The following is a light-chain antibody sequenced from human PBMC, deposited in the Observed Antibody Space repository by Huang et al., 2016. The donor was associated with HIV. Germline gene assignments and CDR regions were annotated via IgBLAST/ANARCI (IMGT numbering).Light chain of an antibody. V-gene: IGKV1-39*01. J-gene: IGKJ5*01. Sequence: ILLTQSPTSLSASVGDRVYISCRASQNINTYLNWYQQKPGRPPKLLISSASTLHNGVPSMFSGVGSCTVFTLTIRGLQFDDFATYYCQQSYGALSSFGPGTRL. CDR2: SAS. CDR1: QNINTY. CDR3: QQSYGALSS.